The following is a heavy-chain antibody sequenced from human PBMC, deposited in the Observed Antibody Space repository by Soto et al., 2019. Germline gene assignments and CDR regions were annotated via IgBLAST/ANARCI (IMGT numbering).Heavy chain of an antibody. CDR1: GFSLSTNEVG. J-gene: IGHJ6*02. D-gene: IGHD2-15*01. V-gene: IGHV2-5*02. Sequence: QITLRESGPTLVKPTQTLTLTCTFSGFSLSTNEVGVAWIRQPPGKALEWLALIYWDGDKRYRPSLMSRLTITKETSTNEVVLAMTHMDPVDTGIDYCAHKGGRGAGMDVWGQGTTVTVSS. CDR2: IYWDGDK. CDR3: AHKGGRGAGMDV.